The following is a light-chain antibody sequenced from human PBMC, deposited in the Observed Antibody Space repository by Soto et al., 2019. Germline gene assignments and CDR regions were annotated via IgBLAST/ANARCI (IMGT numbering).Light chain of an antibody. CDR1: QSISNNY. V-gene: IGKV3-20*01. J-gene: IGKJ3*01. CDR2: AAS. Sequence: ETVLTQSPGTLSLSPGERATLSCRASQSISNNYLAWYQQKPGQAPRLLIYAASTRDTGIPDRFSGSGSGTAVSLTINRLEPEDFAVYYCQQYGDSPLFTFGPGTTVDIK. CDR3: QQYGDSPLFT.